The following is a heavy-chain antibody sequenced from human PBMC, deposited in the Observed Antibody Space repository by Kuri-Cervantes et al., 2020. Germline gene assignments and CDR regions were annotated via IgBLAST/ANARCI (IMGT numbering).Heavy chain of an antibody. V-gene: IGHV5-51*01. CDR3: ASVILVVVSARGYYFDF. Sequence: GESLKISCESSGYYFTSYWIGWVRQMPGKGLGWMGIIYPGDSDTRYSPSFEGQVTSSADTSISTAYLPGSSLKSSDTAMYYCASVILVVVSARGYYFDFWGQGTLVTVSS. D-gene: IGHD2-15*01. J-gene: IGHJ4*02. CDR1: GYYFTSYW. CDR2: IYPGDSDT.